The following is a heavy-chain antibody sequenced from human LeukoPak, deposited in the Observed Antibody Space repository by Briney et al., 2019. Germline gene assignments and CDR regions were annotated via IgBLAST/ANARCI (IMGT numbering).Heavy chain of an antibody. Sequence: GGSLRLSCAASGFTFSSYETNWVRQAPGKGLEWVSYISSSGSTIYYADSVKGRFTISRDNAKNSLYLQMNSLRAEDTAVYYCARWKVAATWVETNSYYYYGMDVWGQGTTVTVSS. J-gene: IGHJ6*02. CDR1: GFTFSSYE. CDR3: ARWKVAATWVETNSYYYYGMDV. D-gene: IGHD2-15*01. V-gene: IGHV3-48*03. CDR2: ISSSGSTI.